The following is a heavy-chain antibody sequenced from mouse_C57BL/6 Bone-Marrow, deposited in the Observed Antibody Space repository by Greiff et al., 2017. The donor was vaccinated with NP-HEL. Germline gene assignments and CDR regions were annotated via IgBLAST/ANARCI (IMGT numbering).Heavy chain of an antibody. CDR2: INPNNGGT. D-gene: IGHD1-1*01. J-gene: IGHJ2*01. Sequence: EVQLQQSGPELVKPGASVKISCKASGYTFTDYYMNWVKQSHGKSLEWIGDINPNNGGTSYNQKFKGKATLTVDKSSSTAYMELRSLTSEDSAVYYCARGTVVATVDYWGQGTTLTVSS. CDR1: GYTFTDYY. CDR3: ARGTVVATVDY. V-gene: IGHV1-26*01.